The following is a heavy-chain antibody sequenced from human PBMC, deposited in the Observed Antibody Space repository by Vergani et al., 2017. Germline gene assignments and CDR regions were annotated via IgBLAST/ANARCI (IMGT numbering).Heavy chain of an antibody. D-gene: IGHD4-17*01. V-gene: IGHV1-69*04. J-gene: IGHJ3*02. CDR1: GGTFSSYA. CDR3: ARETTVTTRSGAFDI. Sequence: QVQLVQSGAEVKKPGSSVKVSCKASGGTFSSYAISWVRQAPGQGLEGMGRIIPILGIANYAKKFQGRVTITADKSTSTAYMELSSLRSEDTAVYYCARETTVTTRSGAFDIWGQGTMVTVSS. CDR2: IIPILGIA.